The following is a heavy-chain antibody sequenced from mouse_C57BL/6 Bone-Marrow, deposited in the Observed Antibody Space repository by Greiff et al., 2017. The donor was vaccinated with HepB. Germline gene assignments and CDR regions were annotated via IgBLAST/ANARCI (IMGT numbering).Heavy chain of an antibody. D-gene: IGHD1-1*01. CDR1: GYSFTDYN. CDR2: INPNYGTT. V-gene: IGHV1-39*01. J-gene: IGHJ4*01. Sequence: EVQLVESGPELVKPGASVKISCKASGYSFTDYNMNWVKQSNGKSLEWIGVINPNYGTTIYNQKFKGKATLTVDQSSSTAYMQLNSLTSEDSAVYYCARGYYGSSYDYAMDYWGQGTSVTVSS. CDR3: ARGYYGSSYDYAMDY.